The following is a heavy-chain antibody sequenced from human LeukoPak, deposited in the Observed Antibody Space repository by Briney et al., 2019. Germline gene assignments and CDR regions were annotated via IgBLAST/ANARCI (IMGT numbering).Heavy chain of an antibody. V-gene: IGHV3-48*04. D-gene: IGHD1-14*01. CDR1: GFTFSSYA. J-gene: IGHJ4*02. CDR2: ISSSSSPI. Sequence: SGGSLRLSCAASGFTFSSYAMNWVRQAPGKGLEWVSYISSSSSPIYYADSVKGRFTISRDNTKNSLYLQMNSLRAEDTAVYYCARGRYSYFDYWGQGTLVTVSS. CDR3: ARGRYSYFDY.